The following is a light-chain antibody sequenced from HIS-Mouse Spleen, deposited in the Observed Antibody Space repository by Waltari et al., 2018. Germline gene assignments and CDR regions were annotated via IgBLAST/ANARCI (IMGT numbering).Light chain of an antibody. J-gene: IGLJ1*01. V-gene: IGLV3-21*02. CDR1: NIGRKS. CDR3: QVWDSSSDRV. CDR2: DDS. Sequence: SYVLTQPPSVSVAPGQTARITCGGNNIGRKSVHRYQQKPGQAPVLVVYDDSDRPSGIPERFSGSNSGNTATLTISRVEAGDEADYYCQVWDSSSDRVFGTGTKVTVL.